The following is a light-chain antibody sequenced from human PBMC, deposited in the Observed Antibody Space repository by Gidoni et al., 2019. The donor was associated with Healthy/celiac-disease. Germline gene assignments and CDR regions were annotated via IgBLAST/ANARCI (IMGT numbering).Light chain of an antibody. Sequence: EIVLTQSPGTLSLSPGERATLSCRASQSVSSSYLAWYQQKPGQAPRRLIYGASSRATGIPDRFSGSGSGTDFTLTISRLEPEDFAVYYCQQYGSSPPIFTFXPXTKVDIK. J-gene: IGKJ3*01. CDR3: QQYGSSPPIFT. CDR2: GAS. V-gene: IGKV3-20*01. CDR1: QSVSSSY.